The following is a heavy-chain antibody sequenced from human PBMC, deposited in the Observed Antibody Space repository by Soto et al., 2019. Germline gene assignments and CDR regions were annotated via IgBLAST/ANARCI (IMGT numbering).Heavy chain of an antibody. CDR3: ARFLAPASRHTDFDF. D-gene: IGHD2-15*01. V-gene: IGHV4-39*01. J-gene: IGHJ4*02. CDR2: IYYTGTT. CDR1: GGSINSNNYY. Sequence: SETLSLTCTVSGGSINSNNYYWGWVRQPPGKGLDWIGNIYYTGTTYYDPSLKSRVTISVDTSKNQFSLRLNSVTAADTAMYYCARFLAPASRHTDFDFWGQGTQVTVSS.